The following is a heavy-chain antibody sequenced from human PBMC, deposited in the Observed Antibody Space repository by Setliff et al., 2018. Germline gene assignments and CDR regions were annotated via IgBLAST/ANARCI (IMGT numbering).Heavy chain of an antibody. D-gene: IGHD1-1*01. Sequence: SETLSLTCDVSGISITSGHYWGWIRQPPGKGLEWIATIYHSGRTSYNPSLDSRVTISLDTSKNQYSLRLRSVTAADTAVYYCASPRRDDLDTPFDAFDLWGQGTKVTVSS. CDR3: ASPRRDDLDTPFDAFDL. V-gene: IGHV4-38-2*01. CDR1: GISITSGHY. J-gene: IGHJ3*01. CDR2: IYHSGRT.